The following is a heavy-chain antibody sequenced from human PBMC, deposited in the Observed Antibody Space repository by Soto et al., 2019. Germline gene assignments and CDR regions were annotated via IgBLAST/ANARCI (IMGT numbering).Heavy chain of an antibody. CDR1: GGTFSSYA. CDR2: ISAYNGNT. Sequence: ASVKVSCKASGGTFSSYAISWVRQAPGQGLEWMGWISAYNGNTNYAQKLQGRVTMTTDTSTSTAYMELRSLRSDDTAVYYCARVEDYDYVWASPYYYGMDVWGQGTTVTVS. V-gene: IGHV1-18*01. D-gene: IGHD3-16*01. CDR3: ARVEDYDYVWASPYYYGMDV. J-gene: IGHJ6*02.